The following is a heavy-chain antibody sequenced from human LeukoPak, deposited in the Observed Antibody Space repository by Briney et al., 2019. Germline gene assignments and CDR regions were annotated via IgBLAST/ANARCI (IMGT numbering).Heavy chain of an antibody. CDR1: GFTFSSYA. CDR3: AREVYSSSWYSGY. V-gene: IGHV3-23*01. J-gene: IGHJ4*02. CDR2: IGSSGNT. Sequence: GGSLRLSCAPSGFTFSSYAMTWVRQAPGKGLEWVSAIGSSGNTYYADSVKGRFTISRDNSKSTLYLQMNSLRAEDTAVYYCAREVYSSSWYSGYWGQGTLVTVSS. D-gene: IGHD6-13*01.